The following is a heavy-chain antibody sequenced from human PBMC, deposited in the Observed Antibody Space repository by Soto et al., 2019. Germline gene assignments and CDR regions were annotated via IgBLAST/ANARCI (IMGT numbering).Heavy chain of an antibody. Sequence: GGSLRLSCAASGFTFSSYGMHWVRQAPGKGLEWVAVISYDGSNKYYADSVKGRFTISRDNSKNTLYLQMNSLRAEDTAVYYCAKDMAGSAMDTAMVVYYYYGMDVWGQGTTVTVSS. D-gene: IGHD5-18*01. CDR2: ISYDGSNK. CDR1: GFTFSSYG. CDR3: AKDMAGSAMDTAMVVYYYYGMDV. J-gene: IGHJ6*02. V-gene: IGHV3-30*18.